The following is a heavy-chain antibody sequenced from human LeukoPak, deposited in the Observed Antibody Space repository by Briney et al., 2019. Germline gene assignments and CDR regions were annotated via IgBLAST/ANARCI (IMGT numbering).Heavy chain of an antibody. Sequence: GGSLRLSCAASGFTFSSYAMHWVRQAPGKGLEWVAVISYDGSNKYYADSVKGRFTISRDNSKNTLYLQMSSLRAEDTAVYYCAKGLTYYYDSSGYYLWGQGTLVTVSS. CDR1: GFTFSSYA. V-gene: IGHV3-30-3*01. CDR2: ISYDGSNK. J-gene: IGHJ4*02. CDR3: AKGLTYYYDSSGYYL. D-gene: IGHD3-22*01.